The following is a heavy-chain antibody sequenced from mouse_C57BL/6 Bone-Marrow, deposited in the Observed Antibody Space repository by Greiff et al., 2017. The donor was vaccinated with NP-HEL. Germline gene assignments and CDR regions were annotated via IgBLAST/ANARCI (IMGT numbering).Heavy chain of an antibody. V-gene: IGHV1-26*01. J-gene: IGHJ3*01. CDR2: INPNNGGT. CDR1: GYTFTDYY. Sequence: EVQLQQSGPELVKPGASVKISCKASGYTFTDYYMNWVKQSHGKSLEWIGDINPNNGGTSYNQKFKGKATLTVDKSSSTAYMELRSLTSEDSAVDYCARKLDGYLAYWGQGTLVTVSA. D-gene: IGHD2-3*01. CDR3: ARKLDGYLAY.